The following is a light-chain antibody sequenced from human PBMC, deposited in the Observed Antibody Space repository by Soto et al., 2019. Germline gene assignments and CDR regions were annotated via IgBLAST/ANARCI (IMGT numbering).Light chain of an antibody. J-gene: IGKJ3*01. V-gene: IGKV1-39*01. CDR2: DAS. CDR3: QQSYNTPFT. Sequence: DIQMTQSPSSLSASEGDRVTITCRASQSINSFLNWYQQKSVKAPKLLIYDASTLQSGVPSRFSGSGSETEFTLTITNLQPDDFATYYCQQSYNTPFTFGPGTKVDVK. CDR1: QSINSF.